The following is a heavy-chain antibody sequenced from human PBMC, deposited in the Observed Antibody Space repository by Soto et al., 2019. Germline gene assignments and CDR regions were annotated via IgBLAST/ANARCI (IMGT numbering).Heavy chain of an antibody. CDR2: ISSSSSYI. V-gene: IGHV3-21*01. J-gene: IGHJ4*02. CDR3: AREGSDYELEY. Sequence: EVQLVESGGGLVKPGGSLRLSCAASGFTFSSYSMNWVRQAPGKGLEWVSSISSSSSYIYYADSVKGRFTISRDNAKNSLYLQRNSLSAEDTAVYYCAREGSDYELEYWGQGTLVTVSS. D-gene: IGHD3-10*01. CDR1: GFTFSSYS.